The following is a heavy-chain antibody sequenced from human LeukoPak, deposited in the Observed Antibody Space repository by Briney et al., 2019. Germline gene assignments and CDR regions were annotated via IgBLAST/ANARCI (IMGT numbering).Heavy chain of an antibody. CDR3: ARLGGYQTFDY. V-gene: IGHV3-48*03. CDR1: GFTFSSYE. Sequence: GGSLRLSCAASGFTFSSYEMNWVRQAPGKGLEWVSYISSSGSTIYYADSVKGRFTISRDNAKNSLYLQMSSLRAEDTAVYYCARLGGYQTFDYWGQGTLVTVSS. CDR2: ISSSGSTI. D-gene: IGHD5-12*01. J-gene: IGHJ4*02.